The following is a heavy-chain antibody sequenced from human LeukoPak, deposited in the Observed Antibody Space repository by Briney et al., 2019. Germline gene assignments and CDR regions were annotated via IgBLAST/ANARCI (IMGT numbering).Heavy chain of an antibody. CDR3: ARYTGGGYGRYYFDY. CDR1: GGSISSYY. CDR2: MSTSGST. J-gene: IGHJ4*02. V-gene: IGHV4-4*07. D-gene: IGHD2-2*02. Sequence: PSETLSLTCTVSGGSISSYYWSWIRQPAGEGLEWIGRMSTSGSTNYNPSLKSRVTISGDTSKNQFFLKLDSVTAADTAVYYCARYTGGGYGRYYFDYWGQGTLVTVSS.